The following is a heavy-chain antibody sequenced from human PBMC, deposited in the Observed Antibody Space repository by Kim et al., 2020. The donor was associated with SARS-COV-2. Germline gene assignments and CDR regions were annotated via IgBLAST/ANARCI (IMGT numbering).Heavy chain of an antibody. D-gene: IGHD5-12*01. Sequence: GGSLRLSCAASGFTFSSYSMNWVRQAPGKGLEWVSSISSSSSYIYYADSVKGRFTISRDNAKNSLYLQMNSLRAEDTAVYYCARASGYSGYDFNYWGQGTLVTVSS. V-gene: IGHV3-21*01. CDR3: ARASGYSGYDFNY. CDR1: GFTFSSYS. J-gene: IGHJ4*02. CDR2: ISSSSSYI.